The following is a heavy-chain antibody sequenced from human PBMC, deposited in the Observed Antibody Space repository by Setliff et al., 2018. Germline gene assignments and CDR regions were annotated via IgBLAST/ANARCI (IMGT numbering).Heavy chain of an antibody. Sequence: GALRLSCVASGLTFQSHAMSWVRQAPGKGLEWVSAISDSGAATYYADSVKGQFTISRDTSKNMLYLQMNSLRAEDTAVYYCARGAQWGYSGEDYFDYWGQGTLVTV. CDR1: GLTFQSHA. D-gene: IGHD1-26*01. V-gene: IGHV3-23*01. CDR3: ARGAQWGYSGEDYFDY. CDR2: ISDSGAAT. J-gene: IGHJ4*02.